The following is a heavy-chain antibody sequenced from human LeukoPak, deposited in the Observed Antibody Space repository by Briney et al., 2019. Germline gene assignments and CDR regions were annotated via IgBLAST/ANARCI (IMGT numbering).Heavy chain of an antibody. Sequence: ASVKVSCKASGYTFTGYYMHWVRQAPGQGLEWMGWINPNSGGTNYAQKFQGRVTMTRDTSISTAYMELSRLRSDDPAVYYCAYSMVRGVIPLGYWGQGTLVTVSS. CDR2: INPNSGGT. J-gene: IGHJ4*02. CDR1: GYTFTGYY. V-gene: IGHV1-2*02. D-gene: IGHD3-10*01. CDR3: AYSMVRGVIPLGY.